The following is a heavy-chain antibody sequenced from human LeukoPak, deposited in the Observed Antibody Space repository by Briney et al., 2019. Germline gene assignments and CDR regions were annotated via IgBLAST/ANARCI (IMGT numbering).Heavy chain of an antibody. Sequence: PSETLSLTCTVSGGSISSYYWSWIRQPPGKGLEWIGCIYYSGSTNYNPSLKSRVTISVDTSKNQFSLKLSSVTAADTAVYYCARTTEGGYTYDYFYYYYMDVWGKGTTVT. CDR1: GGSISSYY. D-gene: IGHD5-18*01. J-gene: IGHJ6*03. CDR2: IYYSGST. V-gene: IGHV4-59*01. CDR3: ARTTEGGYTYDYFYYYYMDV.